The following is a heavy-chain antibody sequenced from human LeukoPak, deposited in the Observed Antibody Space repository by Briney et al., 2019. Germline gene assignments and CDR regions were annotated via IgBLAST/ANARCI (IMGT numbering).Heavy chain of an antibody. V-gene: IGHV4-34*01. J-gene: IGHJ4*02. CDR2: STHSGST. Sequence: SETLSLTCAVYGGSFSGHYWTWIRQSPGKGLEWIGESTHSGSTNYNPSLKSRLTISVNTFKNQFSLKLTSVSAADTAVYHCARGRTGAAALDFWGPGTLVTVSS. CDR1: GGSFSGHY. D-gene: IGHD6-25*01. CDR3: ARGRTGAAALDF.